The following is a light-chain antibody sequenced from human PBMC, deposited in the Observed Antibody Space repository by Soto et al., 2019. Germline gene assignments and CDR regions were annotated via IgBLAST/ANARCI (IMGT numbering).Light chain of an antibody. Sequence: QSALTQPRSVSGSPGQSVTISCTGTSSDVCGYNYVSWYQQHPGKAPKLMIYDVSKRPSGVPDRFPGSKSGNTASLAISGLQAEDEADYYCCSYAGSYTLGVFGTGTKVTVL. V-gene: IGLV2-11*01. J-gene: IGLJ1*01. CDR1: SSDVCGYNY. CDR2: DVS. CDR3: CSYAGSYTLGV.